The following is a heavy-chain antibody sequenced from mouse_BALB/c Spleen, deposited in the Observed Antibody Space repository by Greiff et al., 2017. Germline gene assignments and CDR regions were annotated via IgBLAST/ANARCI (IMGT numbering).Heavy chain of an antibody. CDR1: GFTFSSYA. CDR3: AREADYGAMDD. CDR2: ISSGGSYT. D-gene: IGHD1-1*01. J-gene: IGHJ4*01. Sequence: DVQLVESGGGLVKPGGSLKLSCAASGFTFSSYAMSWVRQSPEKRLEWVAEISSGGSYTYYPDTVTGRFTISRDNAKNTLYLEMSSLRSEDTAMYYCAREADYGAMDDWGQGTSVTVSS. V-gene: IGHV5-9-4*01.